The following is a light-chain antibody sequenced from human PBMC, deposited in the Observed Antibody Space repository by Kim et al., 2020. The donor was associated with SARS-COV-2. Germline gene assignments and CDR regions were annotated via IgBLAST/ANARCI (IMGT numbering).Light chain of an antibody. Sequence: ASISCRSSQSLLHIDGDCYLSWFQQRPGQSPRRLIYKVSKRDSGVPDRFSGSGSGTDFILKISRVEAGDVGIYYCMQTTHWPPWTFGQGTKVDIK. CDR3: MQTTHWPPWT. CDR1: QSLLHIDGDCY. J-gene: IGKJ1*01. V-gene: IGKV2-30*02. CDR2: KVS.